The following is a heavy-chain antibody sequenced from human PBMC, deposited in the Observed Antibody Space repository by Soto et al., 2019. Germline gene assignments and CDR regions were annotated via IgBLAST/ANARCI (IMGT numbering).Heavy chain of an antibody. Sequence: QLQLQESGPGLVKPSETLSLTCTVSGGSISRSSYFWGWIRQPPGKGLEWIGSLYYSGTTYYNAYLRSRVTISVSTSKNQFSLKLSSVTAADTAVYVCATLWFGEGDYWGQGTVVTVSS. D-gene: IGHD3-10*01. CDR1: GGSISRSSYF. J-gene: IGHJ4*02. CDR3: ATLWFGEGDY. CDR2: LYYSGTT. V-gene: IGHV4-39*01.